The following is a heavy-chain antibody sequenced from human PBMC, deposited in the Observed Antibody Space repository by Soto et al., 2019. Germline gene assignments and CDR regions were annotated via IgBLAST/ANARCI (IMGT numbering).Heavy chain of an antibody. D-gene: IGHD2-15*01. J-gene: IGHJ3*01. Sequence: AETLSLTCAVSGFFISSGNYWGWIRKPPGKGLEWIGSIFHGGNTYYNPSLKSRVTISVDMSKNQFSLKLNSVTAADTAVYYCARARWYDAFDVWGQGTVVTVSS. CDR2: IFHGGNT. CDR3: ARARWYDAFDV. V-gene: IGHV4-38-2*01. CDR1: GFFISSGNY.